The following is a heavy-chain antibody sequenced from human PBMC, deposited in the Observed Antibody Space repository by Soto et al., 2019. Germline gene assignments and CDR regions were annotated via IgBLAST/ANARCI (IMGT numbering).Heavy chain of an antibody. J-gene: IGHJ6*02. D-gene: IGHD2-2*01. CDR1: GFTFDDYA. CDR3: AKDISGRGYCSSTSCYGWNYYYGMDV. CDR2: ISWNSGSI. V-gene: IGHV3-9*01. Sequence: GGSLRLSCAASGFTFDDYAMHWVRQAPGKGLEWVSGISWNSGSIGYADSVKGRFTISRDNAKNSLYLQMNSLRAEDTALYYCAKDISGRGYCSSTSCYGWNYYYGMDVGGQGTTVTVSS.